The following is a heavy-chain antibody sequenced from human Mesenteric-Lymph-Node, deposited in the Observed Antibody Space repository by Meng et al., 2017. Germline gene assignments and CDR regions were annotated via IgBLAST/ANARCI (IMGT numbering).Heavy chain of an antibody. CDR3: ASKRAYCGGDCYSPDDAFDI. Sequence: LRLSCTVSGCSISSGGYYWSWIRQHPGKGLEWIGYIYYSGSTYYNPSLKSRVTISVDTSKNQFSLKLSSVTAADTAVYYCASKRAYCGGDCYSPDDAFDIWGQGTMVTVSS. V-gene: IGHV4-31*03. D-gene: IGHD2-21*02. CDR2: IYYSGST. J-gene: IGHJ3*02. CDR1: GCSISSGGYY.